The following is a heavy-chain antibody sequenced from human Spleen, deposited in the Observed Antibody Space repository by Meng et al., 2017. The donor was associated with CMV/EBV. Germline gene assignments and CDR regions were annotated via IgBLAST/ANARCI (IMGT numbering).Heavy chain of an antibody. Sequence: VSCQASGYRFNRYGIAWVRQAPGQGLEWMGWISGYSGDTNYAQKFQGRVTMTTDTSTSSAYLDLRSLTSDDTAIYYCARGSDWFDPWGQGTLVTVS. V-gene: IGHV1-18*01. CDR2: ISGYSGDT. J-gene: IGHJ5*02. CDR3: ARGSDWFDP. CDR1: GYRFNRYG.